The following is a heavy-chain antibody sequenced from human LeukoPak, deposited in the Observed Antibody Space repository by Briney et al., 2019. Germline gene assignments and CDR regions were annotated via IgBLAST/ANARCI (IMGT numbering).Heavy chain of an antibody. CDR2: IPQDGRAQ. V-gene: IGHV3-7*01. D-gene: IGHD3-9*01. Sequence: PGGSLRLSCAASGFTFSSFWMSWVRQAPGKGLEWVAAIPQDGRAQYYVDSVKGRFTISRDNAKNSLYLQMNSLSAGDTAVYYCANSGDYDVLTGNPHRDYWGQGTLVTVSS. CDR3: ANSGDYDVLTGNPHRDY. J-gene: IGHJ4*02. CDR1: GFTFSSFW.